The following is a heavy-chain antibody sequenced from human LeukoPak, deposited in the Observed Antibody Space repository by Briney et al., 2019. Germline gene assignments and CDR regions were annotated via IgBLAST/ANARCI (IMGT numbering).Heavy chain of an antibody. CDR3: ANAGILTGYSYYYYYMEV. CDR1: GFTFSSYG. CDR2: IRYDGSNK. J-gene: IGHJ6*03. Sequence: GGSLRLSCAASGFTFSSYGMHWVRQAPGKGLEWVAFIRYDGSNKYYADSVKGRFTISRDNSKNTLYLQMNSLRAEDTAVYYCANAGILTGYSYYYYYMEVWRKGPTVSISS. V-gene: IGHV3-30*02. D-gene: IGHD3-9*01.